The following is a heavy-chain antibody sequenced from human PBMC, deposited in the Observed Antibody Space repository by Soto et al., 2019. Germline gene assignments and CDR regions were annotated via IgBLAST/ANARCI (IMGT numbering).Heavy chain of an antibody. CDR3: ARDLGLLWFGELSGFYGMDV. Sequence: ASVNVSCKASGYTFTSYYMHWVRQAPVQGLEWMGIINPSGGSTSYAQKFQGRVTMTRDTSTSTVYMELSSLRSEDTAVYYCARDLGLLWFGELSGFYGMDVWGQGTTVTVAS. D-gene: IGHD3-10*01. J-gene: IGHJ6*02. CDR2: INPSGGST. CDR1: GYTFTSYY. V-gene: IGHV1-46*01.